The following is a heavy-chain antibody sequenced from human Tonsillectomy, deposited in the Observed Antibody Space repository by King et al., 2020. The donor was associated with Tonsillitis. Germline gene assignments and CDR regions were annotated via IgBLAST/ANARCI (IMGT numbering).Heavy chain of an antibody. V-gene: IGHV4-34*01. Sequence: VQLQQWGAGLLKPSETLSLTCAVYGGSFSGYYWSWIRQPPGKGLEWIGEINHSGSTNYNPSLKSRVTISVDTSKNQFSLKLSSVTAADTAVYYCAREPTTVTTRAFDIWGQGTMVTVSS. CDR3: AREPTTVTTRAFDI. CDR2: INHSGST. J-gene: IGHJ3*02. CDR1: GGSFSGYY. D-gene: IGHD4-17*01.